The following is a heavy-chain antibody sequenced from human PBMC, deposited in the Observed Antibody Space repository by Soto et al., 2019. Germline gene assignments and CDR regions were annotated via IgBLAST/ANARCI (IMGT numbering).Heavy chain of an antibody. CDR1: GFTFSSYG. Sequence: QVQLVESGGGVVQPGRSLRLSCAASGFTFSSYGMHWVRQAPGKGLEWVAVISYDGSNKYYADSVKGRFTISRDNSKNTLYLQMNSLRAEDTAVYYCAKEAIVVALDYWGQGTLVTVSS. CDR2: ISYDGSNK. D-gene: IGHD3-22*01. J-gene: IGHJ4*02. V-gene: IGHV3-30*18. CDR3: AKEAIVVALDY.